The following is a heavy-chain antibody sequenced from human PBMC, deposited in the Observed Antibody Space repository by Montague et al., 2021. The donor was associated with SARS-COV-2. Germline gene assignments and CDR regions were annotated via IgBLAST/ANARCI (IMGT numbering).Heavy chain of an antibody. Sequence: SLRLSCAASGFTFSDYYMSWIRQAPGKGLEWVSYISSSGSTIYYADSVKGRFTISRDNAKNSLYLQMNSLRAEDTALYYCARDGSSSWFNWFDPWGQGTLVTVSS. CDR2: ISSSGSTI. CDR1: GFTFSDYY. CDR3: ARDGSSSWFNWFDP. J-gene: IGHJ5*02. D-gene: IGHD6-13*01. V-gene: IGHV3-11*01.